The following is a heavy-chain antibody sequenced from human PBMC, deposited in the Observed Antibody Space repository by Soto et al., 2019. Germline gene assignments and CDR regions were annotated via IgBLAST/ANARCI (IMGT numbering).Heavy chain of an antibody. Sequence: SETLSLTCTVSGGSISSGDYYWSWIRQPSGKGLEWIGYIYYSGSTYYNPSLKSRVTISVDTSKNQFSLKLSSVTAADTAVYYCARNPYYYDSSGYPFDYWGQGTLVTVSS. J-gene: IGHJ4*02. D-gene: IGHD3-22*01. CDR1: GGSISSGDYY. V-gene: IGHV4-30-4*01. CDR3: ARNPYYYDSSGYPFDY. CDR2: IYYSGST.